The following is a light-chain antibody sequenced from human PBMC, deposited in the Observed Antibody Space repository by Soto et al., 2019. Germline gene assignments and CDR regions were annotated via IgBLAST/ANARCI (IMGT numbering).Light chain of an antibody. CDR1: SSDVGGYNY. CDR2: DVT. CDR3: SSYTSISTHLNV. V-gene: IGLV2-14*01. Sequence: QSVLTQPASVSGSPGQSITISCSGTSSDVGGYNYVSWYQQHPGKAPKLMIYDVTNRPSGVSNRFSGSKSGNTASLTISGLQAEDEADYYCSSYTSISTHLNVFGTGTKVSVL. J-gene: IGLJ1*01.